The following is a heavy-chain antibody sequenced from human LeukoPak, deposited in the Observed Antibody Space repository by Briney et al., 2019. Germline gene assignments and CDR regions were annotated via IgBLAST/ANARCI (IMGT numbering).Heavy chain of an antibody. Sequence: GRSLRLSCAASRFTFSSYAIHWVRQAPGKGLEWVAVISYDGSNKFYADSVKGRFTISRDNAKNSLYLQMNSLRAEDTALYFCARGPPNYYDSSGYFYLWGQGTLVTVSS. CDR2: ISYDGSNK. D-gene: IGHD3-22*01. CDR3: ARGPPNYYDSSGYFYL. J-gene: IGHJ4*02. V-gene: IGHV3-30*04. CDR1: RFTFSSYA.